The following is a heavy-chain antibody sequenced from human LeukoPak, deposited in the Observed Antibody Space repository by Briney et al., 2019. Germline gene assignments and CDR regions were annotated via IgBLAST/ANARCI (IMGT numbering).Heavy chain of an antibody. V-gene: IGHV1-46*01. Sequence: ASVKVSCKASGYTFTGYYMHWVRQAPGQGLEWMGIINPSGGSTSYAQKFQGRVTMTRDTSTSTVYMELSSLRSEDTAVYYCARDGAYYYDSSGYSPSGYWGQGTLVTVSS. CDR2: INPSGGST. D-gene: IGHD3-22*01. CDR3: ARDGAYYYDSSGYSPSGY. CDR1: GYTFTGYY. J-gene: IGHJ4*02.